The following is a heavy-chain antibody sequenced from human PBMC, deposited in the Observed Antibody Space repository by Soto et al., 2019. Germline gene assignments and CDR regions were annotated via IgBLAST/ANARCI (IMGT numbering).Heavy chain of an antibody. Sequence: QVQLVQSGAEEKKPGASVKVSCKASGYTFTSYAMHWVRQAPGQRLEWMGWINAGNGNTKYSQKFQGRVTITRDTSASTAYMELSSLRSEDTAVYYCASSDYGSGRLLYGMDVWGQGTTVTVSS. CDR3: ASSDYGSGRLLYGMDV. J-gene: IGHJ6*02. V-gene: IGHV1-3*05. CDR1: GYTFTSYA. D-gene: IGHD3-10*01. CDR2: INAGNGNT.